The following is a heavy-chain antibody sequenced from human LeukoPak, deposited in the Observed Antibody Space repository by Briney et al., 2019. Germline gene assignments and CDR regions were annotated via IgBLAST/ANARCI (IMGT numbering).Heavy chain of an antibody. CDR1: GGSISSGGYY. D-gene: IGHD3-16*01. V-gene: IGHV4-30-2*01. Sequence: PSETLSLTCTVSGGSISSGGYYWSWVRQPPGKGLEWIGYIYHSGSTYYNPSLKSRVTISVDRSKNQFSLKLSSVTAADTAVYYCAREGEALDYWGQGTLVTVSS. CDR3: AREGEALDY. J-gene: IGHJ4*02. CDR2: IYHSGST.